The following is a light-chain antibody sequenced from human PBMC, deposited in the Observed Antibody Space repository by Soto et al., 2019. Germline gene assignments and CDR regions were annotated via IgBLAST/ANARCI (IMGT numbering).Light chain of an antibody. CDR3: QQYGSSPT. CDR2: GAS. J-gene: IGKJ1*01. V-gene: IGKV3-20*01. CDR1: QSVSSSY. Sequence: IVWTQSPGTLSLSPGERATLSCRASQSVSSSYLAWYQQKPGQAPRLLIYGASSRATGIPDRFSGSGSGTDSTLTISRLEPDDFAVYYCQQYGSSPTFGQGTKVDIK.